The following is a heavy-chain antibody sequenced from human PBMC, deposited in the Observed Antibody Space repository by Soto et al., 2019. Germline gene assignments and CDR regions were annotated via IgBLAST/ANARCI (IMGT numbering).Heavy chain of an antibody. CDR1: GFTFSSYA. CDR3: ARDRWSEDHYDRNGFYFYFAQ. CDR2: ISYDGTKK. J-gene: IGHJ4*02. D-gene: IGHD3-22*01. Sequence: QVQMVESGGGVVQPGTSVSLSCAASGFTFSSYAMHWVRQAPGKGLEWVAVISYDGTKKHYADAVKGRFTISRDNSKSPLYLQVNSLRPEDTAVYYCARDRWSEDHYDRNGFYFYFAQWGQGTLVTVSS. V-gene: IGHV3-30-3*01.